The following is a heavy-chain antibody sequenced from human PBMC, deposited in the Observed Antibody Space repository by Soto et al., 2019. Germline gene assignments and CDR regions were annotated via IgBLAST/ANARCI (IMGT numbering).Heavy chain of an antibody. CDR1: GYTFTSYG. CDR3: ARVRGGRLLWFGELLTAGMDV. V-gene: IGHV1-18*01. Sequence: ASVKVSCKASGYTFTSYGISWVRQAPGQGLEWMGWISAYSGNTNYAQKLQGRVTMTTDTSTSTAYMELRSLRSDDTAVYYCARVRGGRLLWFGELLTAGMDVWGQGTTVTVSS. D-gene: IGHD3-10*01. CDR2: ISAYSGNT. J-gene: IGHJ6*02.